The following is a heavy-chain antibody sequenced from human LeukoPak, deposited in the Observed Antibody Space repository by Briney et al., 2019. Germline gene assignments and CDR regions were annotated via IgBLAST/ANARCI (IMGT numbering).Heavy chain of an antibody. J-gene: IGHJ4*02. CDR3: ASCRGYFHPFEN. V-gene: IGHV3-48*02. Sequence: GGSLRLSCAASGFTLSTCNMIWVRQAPGKGLEWVSYISSGSGTIYYAGSVKGRFTISRDNAKNSLYLQMNSLRDEDTAVYYCASCRGYFHPFENWGQGTLVTVSS. D-gene: IGHD3-22*01. CDR2: ISSGSGTI. CDR1: GFTLSTCN.